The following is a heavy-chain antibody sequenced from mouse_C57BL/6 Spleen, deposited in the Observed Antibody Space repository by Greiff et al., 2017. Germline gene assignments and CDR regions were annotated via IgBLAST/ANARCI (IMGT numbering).Heavy chain of an antibody. V-gene: IGHV1-54*01. D-gene: IGHD2-5*01. Sequence: QVQLKQSGAELVRPGTSVKVSCKASGYAFTNYLIEWVKQRPGQGLEWIGVINPGSGGTNYNEKFKGKATLTADKSSSTAYMQLSSLTSEDSAVYCCARSYSNLAWFAYWGQGTLVTVSA. J-gene: IGHJ3*01. CDR2: INPGSGGT. CDR1: GYAFTNYL. CDR3: ARSYSNLAWFAY.